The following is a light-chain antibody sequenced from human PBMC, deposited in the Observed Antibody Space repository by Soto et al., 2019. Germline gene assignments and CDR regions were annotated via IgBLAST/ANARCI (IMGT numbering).Light chain of an antibody. CDR3: QQYNSYSGT. CDR1: QSISSW. CDR2: DAS. Sequence: DIQMTQSPSTLSASVGDRVTITCRASQSISSWLAWYQQKPGKAPKLLIYDASSLESGVPSRFIGSGSGTEFTLTISSLQPDDFATYYCQQYNSYSGTFGQVTKVEIK. V-gene: IGKV1-5*01. J-gene: IGKJ1*01.